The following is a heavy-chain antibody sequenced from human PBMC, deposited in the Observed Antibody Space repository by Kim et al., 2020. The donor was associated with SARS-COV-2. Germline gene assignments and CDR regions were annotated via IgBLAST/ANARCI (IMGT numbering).Heavy chain of an antibody. J-gene: IGHJ6*01. CDR2: ISSNGGST. D-gene: IGHD3-3*01. CDR1: GFTFSSYA. CDR3: ARDQMGFWSGFGYYYVWTS. V-gene: IGHV3-64*01. Sequence: GGSLRLSCAASGFTFSSYAMHWVRQAPGKGLEYVSAISSNGGSTYYANSVKGRFTISRDNSKNTLYLQMGSLRAEDMAVYYCARDQMGFWSGFGYYYVWTSGDKGPRSPSPQ.